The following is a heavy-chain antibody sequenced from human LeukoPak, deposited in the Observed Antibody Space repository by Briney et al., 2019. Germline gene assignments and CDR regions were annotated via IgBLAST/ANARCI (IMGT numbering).Heavy chain of an antibody. D-gene: IGHD1-20*01. V-gene: IGHV4-59*08. Sequence: PLETLSLTCTVSGGSNYWSWIRQPPGKGLEWIAYIHYSGSPNYNPSLKSRVTISIDTSKNQFSLKLNSVTAADTAVYYCARHSNWNGGVDWFDPWGQGTLVTVSS. CDR2: IHYSGSP. CDR3: ARHSNWNGGVDWFDP. CDR1: GGSNY. J-gene: IGHJ5*02.